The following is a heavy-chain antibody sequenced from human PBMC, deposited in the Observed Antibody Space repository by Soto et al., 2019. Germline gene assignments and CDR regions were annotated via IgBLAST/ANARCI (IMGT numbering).Heavy chain of an antibody. CDR3: ARHTDYYDSSGYWG. V-gene: IGHV3-73*01. Sequence: SLRLSCAASGFTFGASALQWFRQAAGKGLEWLGRIGSKGETYATAYAASVKGRFTISRDDSKNTAYLQMNSLQTEDTAVYYCARHTDYYDSSGYWGWGLGTLVTVSS. D-gene: IGHD3-22*01. CDR1: GFTFGASA. CDR2: IGSKGETYAT. J-gene: IGHJ4*02.